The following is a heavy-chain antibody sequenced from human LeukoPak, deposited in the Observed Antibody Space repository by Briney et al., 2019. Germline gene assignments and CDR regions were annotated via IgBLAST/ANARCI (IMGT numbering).Heavy chain of an antibody. Sequence: KASGTLSLTCGVSGGSIDITNYWGWVRQAPGRGLEWIGEISHDGTTNYNSSLRSRVAMSFDRANNQFSLSLTSVTAADTAVYYCTRENRPFCPFAFWGQGVLVTVSS. J-gene: IGHJ4*02. CDR2: ISHDGTT. V-gene: IGHV4-4*02. D-gene: IGHD2/OR15-2a*01. CDR1: GGSIDITNY. CDR3: TRENRPFCPFAF.